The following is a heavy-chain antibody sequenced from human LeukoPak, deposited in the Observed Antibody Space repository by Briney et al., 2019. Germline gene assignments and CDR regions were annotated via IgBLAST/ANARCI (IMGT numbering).Heavy chain of an antibody. CDR3: AQSFDN. J-gene: IGHJ4*02. CDR1: GFTFTSYS. V-gene: IGHV3-48*04. CDR2: VSSDTATT. Sequence: GGSLRLSCAASGFTFTSYSMNWVRQAPGKGLEWVAYVSSDTATTYYGDSVKGRFTISRGNAKNSLYLQMNSLRTEDTAIYYCAQSFDNWGQGTLVTVSS.